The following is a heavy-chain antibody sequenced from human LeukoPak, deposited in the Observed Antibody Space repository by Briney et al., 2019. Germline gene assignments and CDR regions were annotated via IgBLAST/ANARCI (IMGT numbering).Heavy chain of an antibody. V-gene: IGHV3-23*01. CDR3: AKDLLVVPAAMRPPGWFDP. J-gene: IGHJ5*02. D-gene: IGHD2-2*01. CDR1: GFTFSSYA. CDR2: ISGSGGST. Sequence: GASLRLSCAASGFTFSSYAMSWVRQAPGKGLEWVSAISGSGGSTYYADSVKGRFTISRDNSKNTLYLQMSSLRAEDTAVYYCAKDLLVVPAAMRPPGWFDPWGQGTLVTVSS.